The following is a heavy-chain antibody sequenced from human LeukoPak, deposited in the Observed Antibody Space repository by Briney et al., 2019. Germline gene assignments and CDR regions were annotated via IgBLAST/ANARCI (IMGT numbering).Heavy chain of an antibody. V-gene: IGHV3-7*01. CDR2: IRQDGGEK. CDR3: ASAYASYDFWSGYENFDF. CDR1: GIRFTTHW. J-gene: IGHJ4*02. D-gene: IGHD3-3*01. Sequence: PGGSLRLSCAASGIRFTTHWMNWVRQAPGKGLEWVASIRQDGGEKKYVDSVKGRFTISRDLPQNSQFLQMNSLRAEDTAVYYCASAYASYDFWSGYENFDFWGQGTLVTVSS.